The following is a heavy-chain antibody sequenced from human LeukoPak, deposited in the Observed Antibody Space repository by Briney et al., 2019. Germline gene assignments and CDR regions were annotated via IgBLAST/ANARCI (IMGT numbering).Heavy chain of an antibody. CDR2: ISAGNGNT. J-gene: IGHJ4*02. CDR3: ARDPPNYYDSSGSWDY. V-gene: IGHV1-3*01. D-gene: IGHD3-22*01. CDR1: GYTFTSYA. Sequence: GASVKVSCKASGYTFTSYAMHWVRQAPGQRLEWMGWISAGNGNTKYSQKFQGRVTITRDTSASTAYMELSSLRSEDTAVYYCARDPPNYYDSSGSWDYWGQGTLVTVSS.